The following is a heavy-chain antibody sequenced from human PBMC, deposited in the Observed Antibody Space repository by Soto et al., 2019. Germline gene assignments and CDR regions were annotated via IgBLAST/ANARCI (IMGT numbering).Heavy chain of an antibody. J-gene: IGHJ5*02. CDR2: MNPNSGNT. D-gene: IGHD2-15*01. CDR1: GYTFTSYD. CDR3: AGERGALCSGGRCYWFDP. V-gene: IGHV1-8*01. Sequence: QVQLVQSGAEVKKPGASVKVSCKASGYTFTSYDINWVRQATGQGLEWMGWMNPNSGNTAYAQKFQGRVTMTRNTAMSTADRELRSLRSEDRAVYYCAGERGALCSGGRCYWFDPWGQGTLVTVSS.